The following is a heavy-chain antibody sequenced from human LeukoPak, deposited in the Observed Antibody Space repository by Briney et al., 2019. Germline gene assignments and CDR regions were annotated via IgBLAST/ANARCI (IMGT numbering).Heavy chain of an antibody. CDR3: ARDARYYDSSGYPGDY. V-gene: IGHV3-74*01. CDR1: GFTLSSYW. Sequence: GGPLRLSCAASGFTLSSYWMHWVRQAPGKGLVWVSRINSDGSSTSYADSVKGRFTISRDNAKNTLYLQMNSLRAEDTAVYYCARDARYYDSSGYPGDYWGQGTLVTVSS. CDR2: INSDGSST. D-gene: IGHD3-22*01. J-gene: IGHJ4*02.